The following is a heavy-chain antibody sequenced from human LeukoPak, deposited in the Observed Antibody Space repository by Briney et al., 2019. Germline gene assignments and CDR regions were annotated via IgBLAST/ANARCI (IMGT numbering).Heavy chain of an antibody. V-gene: IGHV1-18*01. CDR1: GYTFTNYA. J-gene: IGHJ1*01. D-gene: IGHD1-26*01. CDR2: ISAYNGNT. CDR3: ARDDRWDAEYFQH. Sequence: ASVKVSCKASGYTFTNYAITWVRQAPGQGLEWMGWISAYNGNTNYPQKFRGRVTMTTDTSTSTAYMELRSLTSDDTAVYYCARDDRWDAEYFQHWGQGTLVTVSS.